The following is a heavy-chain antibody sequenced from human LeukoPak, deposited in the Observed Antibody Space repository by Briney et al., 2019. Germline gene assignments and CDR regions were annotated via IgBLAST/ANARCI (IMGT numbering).Heavy chain of an antibody. J-gene: IGHJ4*02. D-gene: IGHD3-22*01. CDR1: GGSISSSSYY. CDR3: ATLGFSSGYYYYFDH. V-gene: IGHV4-39*07. Sequence: PSETLSLTCTVSGGSISSSSYYWGWIRQPPGKGLEWIGSIYYGGSTYYNPSLKSRATISVDTSKNQFSLKLSSVTAADTAVYYCATLGFSSGYYYYFDHWGQGTLVTVSS. CDR2: IYYGGST.